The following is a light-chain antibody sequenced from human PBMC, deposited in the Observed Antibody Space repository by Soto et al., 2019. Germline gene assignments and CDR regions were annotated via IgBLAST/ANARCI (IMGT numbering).Light chain of an antibody. J-gene: IGKJ2*01. CDR2: GAS. V-gene: IGKV1-39*01. CDR3: QHSYNIPRT. CDR1: QSISSY. Sequence: DIQMTQSPSSLSASVGDRVTITCRASQSISSYLNWYQQKPGKAPKLLIYGASSLQSGVPSRFSGRESGTDFPLTITRLQPEDFSTYYCQHSYNIPRTFGQGTKLEIK.